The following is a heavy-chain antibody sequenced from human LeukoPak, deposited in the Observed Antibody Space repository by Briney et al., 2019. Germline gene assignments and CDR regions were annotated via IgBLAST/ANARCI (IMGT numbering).Heavy chain of an antibody. J-gene: IGHJ4*02. CDR3: ARSDSGWYYFDY. D-gene: IGHD6-19*01. CDR2: ISAYNGNT. Sequence: GGSVKVSCQASGYTFTSYCISWVGPAPGKGLEWMGWISAYNGNTNYAQKLQGSVTMTTDTSTSTAYMELRSLRSDDTAVYYCARSDSGWYYFDYWGQGTLVTVSS. CDR1: GYTFTSYC. V-gene: IGHV1-18*01.